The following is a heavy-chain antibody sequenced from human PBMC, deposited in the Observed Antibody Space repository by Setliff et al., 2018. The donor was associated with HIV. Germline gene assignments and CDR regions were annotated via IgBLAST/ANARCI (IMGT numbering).Heavy chain of an antibody. CDR3: ARYRRPPYYLDY. CDR1: GGSIRNYY. Sequence: PSETLSLTCTVSGGSIRNYYWSWIRQSAGKELEWIGYIYSTGDSNYNPSLKSRVTMAVDTSKNQFSLKLTSVTAADTAVYYCARYRRPPYYLDYWGQGTLVTVSS. D-gene: IGHD3-16*02. CDR2: IYSTGDS. V-gene: IGHV4-4*07. J-gene: IGHJ4*02.